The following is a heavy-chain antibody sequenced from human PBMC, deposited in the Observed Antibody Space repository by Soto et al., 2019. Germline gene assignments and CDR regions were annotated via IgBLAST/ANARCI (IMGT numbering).Heavy chain of an antibody. CDR3: AKIDRQLRKLLNVFDV. V-gene: IGHV3-30*01. J-gene: IGHJ3*01. CDR1: GFTFNRYS. D-gene: IGHD2-21*01. CDR2: MSHNENNK. Sequence: QVQLVESGGGVVQPGRSLRLSCAASGFTFNRYSIHWVRQAPGKGLEWVAAMSHNENNKFYAECVKGRFTLSRDNSKTTVYLQMDSMRADDTAFYYWAKIDRQLRKLLNVFDVWGQGTMVTVSS.